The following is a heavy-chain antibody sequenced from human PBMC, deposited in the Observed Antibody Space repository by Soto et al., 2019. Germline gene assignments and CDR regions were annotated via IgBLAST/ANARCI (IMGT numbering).Heavy chain of an antibody. CDR2: IYYSGST. J-gene: IGHJ6*02. V-gene: IGHV4-31*11. D-gene: IGHD2-2*01. CDR1: GGSISSGGYY. CDR3: ARDVIVVVPAAHEYYYYYGMDV. Sequence: TLSLTCAVSGGSISSGGYYWIWIRHHPGKGLEWIGYIYYSGSTYYNPSLKSRVTISVDTSKNQFSLKLSSVTAADTAVYYCARDVIVVVPAAHEYYYYYGMDVWGQGTTVTVSS.